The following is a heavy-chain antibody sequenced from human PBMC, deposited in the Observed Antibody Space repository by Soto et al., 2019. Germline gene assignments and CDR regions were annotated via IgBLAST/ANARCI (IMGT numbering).Heavy chain of an antibody. D-gene: IGHD3-10*01. CDR2: ISSSSSTI. V-gene: IGHV3-48*02. CDR3: ARGPRRYGSGSAFFDY. Sequence: GGSLRLSCAASGFTFSSYSMNWVRQAPGKGLEWVSYISSSSSTIYYADSVKGRFTISRDNAKNSLYLQMNSLRDEDTAVYYCARGPRRYGSGSAFFDYWGQGTLVTVSS. J-gene: IGHJ4*02. CDR1: GFTFSSYS.